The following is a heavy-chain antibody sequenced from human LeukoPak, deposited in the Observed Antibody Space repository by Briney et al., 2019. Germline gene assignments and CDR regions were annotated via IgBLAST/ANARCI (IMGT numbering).Heavy chain of an antibody. Sequence: GGSLRLSCAASGFTFSSYEMNWVRQAPGKGLEWGSYISSSGDTIYYADSVRGRFTISRDNAKNSLYLQMNSLRAEDTAVYFCAREGTGRYYYYYYIDVWGKGTTVTISS. CDR1: GFTFSSYE. CDR2: ISSSGDTI. D-gene: IGHD1-1*01. J-gene: IGHJ6*03. CDR3: AREGTGRYYYYYYIDV. V-gene: IGHV3-48*03.